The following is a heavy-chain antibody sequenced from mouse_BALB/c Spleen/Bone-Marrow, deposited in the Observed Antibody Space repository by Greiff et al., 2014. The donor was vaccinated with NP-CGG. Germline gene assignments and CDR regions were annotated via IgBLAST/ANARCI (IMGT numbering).Heavy chain of an antibody. J-gene: IGHJ2*01. CDR2: ISYDGSN. D-gene: IGHD1-1*01. Sequence: EVQRVESGPGLVKPSQSLSLTCSVTGYSITSGYYWNWIRQFPGNKLEWMGYISYDGSNNYNPSLKNRISITRDTSKNQFFLKLNSVTTEDSVTYYCARGNYYGSTSGYYFDYWGQGTTLTASS. CDR1: GYSITSGYY. CDR3: ARGNYYGSTSGYYFDY. V-gene: IGHV3-6*02.